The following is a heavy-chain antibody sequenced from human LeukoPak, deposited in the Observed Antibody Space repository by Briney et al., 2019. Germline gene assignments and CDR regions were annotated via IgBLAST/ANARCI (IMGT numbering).Heavy chain of an antibody. Sequence: GGSLRLSCAASGFTFSDYYMSWIRQAPGKGLEWGSYISSSGRTIYCAYSVKGRVTISRDNAKNSLYLQMNSLRAEDTAVYYCARGIRWLRFFDYWGQGTLVTVSS. J-gene: IGHJ4*02. CDR2: ISSSGRTI. CDR1: GFTFSDYY. CDR3: ARGIRWLRFFDY. D-gene: IGHD5-12*01. V-gene: IGHV3-11*01.